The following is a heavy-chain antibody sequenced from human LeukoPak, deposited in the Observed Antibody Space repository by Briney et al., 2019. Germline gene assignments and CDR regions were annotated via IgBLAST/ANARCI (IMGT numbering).Heavy chain of an antibody. D-gene: IGHD3-9*01. CDR2: INWNGGST. J-gene: IGHJ4*02. Sequence: PGGSLRLSCAASGFTFDDYGMSWVRQAPGKGLEWVSGINWNGGSTGHADSVKGRFTISRDNAKNSLYLQMNSLRAEDTALYYCARVGTYYDILAGYYSTYFDYWGQGTLVTVSS. V-gene: IGHV3-20*04. CDR3: ARVGTYYDILAGYYSTYFDY. CDR1: GFTFDDYG.